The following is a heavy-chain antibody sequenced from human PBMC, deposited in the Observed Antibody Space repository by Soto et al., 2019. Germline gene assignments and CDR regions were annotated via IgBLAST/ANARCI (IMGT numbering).Heavy chain of an antibody. D-gene: IGHD3-22*01. J-gene: IGHJ3*02. CDR3: ARDNYYDSSGYFPPDAFDI. CDR1: SASISSYY. V-gene: IGHV4-4*07. CDR2: IYTSGST. Sequence: SETLSLTCPVTSASISSYYWSWIRPPAGKGLEWIGRIYTSGSTNYNPSLKSRVTMSVDTSKNQFSLKLSSVTAADTAVYYCARDNYYDSSGYFPPDAFDIWGQGTMVT.